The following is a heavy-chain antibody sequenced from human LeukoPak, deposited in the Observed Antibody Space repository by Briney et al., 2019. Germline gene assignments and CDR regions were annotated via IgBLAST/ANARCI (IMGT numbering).Heavy chain of an antibody. Sequence: GGSPRLSCAASGFTFDDYAMHWVRQAPGKGLEWVSGISWNSGSIGYADSVKGRFTISRDNAKNSLYLQMNSLRAEDTALYYCAKGHVVGATTSGAFDIWGQGTMVTVSS. CDR3: AKGHVVGATTSGAFDI. D-gene: IGHD1-26*01. CDR2: ISWNSGSI. J-gene: IGHJ3*02. V-gene: IGHV3-9*01. CDR1: GFTFDDYA.